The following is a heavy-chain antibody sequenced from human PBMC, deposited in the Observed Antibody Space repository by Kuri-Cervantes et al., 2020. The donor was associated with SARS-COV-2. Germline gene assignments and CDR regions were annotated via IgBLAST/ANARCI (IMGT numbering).Heavy chain of an antibody. V-gene: IGHV3-48*01. J-gene: IGHJ4*02. Sequence: GESLKISCAASGFTFSSYSMNRVRQAPGKGLEWVSYISSSSSTIYYADSVKGRFTISRDNAKNSLYLQMNSLRAEDTAVYYCARDSSSGWFSYWGQGTLVTVSS. CDR1: GFTFSSYS. CDR2: ISSSSSTI. D-gene: IGHD6-19*01. CDR3: ARDSSSGWFSY.